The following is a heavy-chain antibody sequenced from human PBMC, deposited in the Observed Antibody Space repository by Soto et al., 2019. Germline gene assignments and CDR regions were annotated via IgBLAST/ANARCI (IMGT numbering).Heavy chain of an antibody. CDR2: MNPQSGNT. CDR1: GYTFSTYD. CDR3: ARGGGFCPGGTCSNFDY. Sequence: QVHLVQSGAEVKKPGASVKVSCKSSGYTFSTYDINWVRQATGQGLEWMGWMNPQSGNTGYAQKFQGRVTMTRDTSISAAYMELHSLTSEDTAVYYCARGGGFCPGGTCSNFDYWGQGTLITVSS. J-gene: IGHJ4*02. V-gene: IGHV1-8*01. D-gene: IGHD2-8*02.